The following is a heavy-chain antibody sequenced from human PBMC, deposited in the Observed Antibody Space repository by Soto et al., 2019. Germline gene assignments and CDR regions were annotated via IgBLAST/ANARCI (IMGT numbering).Heavy chain of an antibody. CDR2: IYYSGST. V-gene: IGHV4-31*03. CDR1: GGSISSGGYY. J-gene: IGHJ4*02. D-gene: IGHD4-17*01. CDR3: ARDYGGNLLDY. Sequence: SETLSLTCTVSGGSISSGGYYWSWIRQHPGKGLEWIGYIYYSGSTYYNPSLKSRVTISVDTSKNQLSLKLSSVTAADTAVYYCARDYGGNLLDYWGQGTLVTVSS.